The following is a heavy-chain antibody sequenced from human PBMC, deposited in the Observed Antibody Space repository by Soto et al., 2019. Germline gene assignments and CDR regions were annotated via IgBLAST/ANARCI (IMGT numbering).Heavy chain of an antibody. D-gene: IGHD5-18*01. Sequence: PVEVSSKESGGAINSYTSRSGRQAPGQGLEWMGGIIPIFGTANYAQKFQGRVTITADESTSTAYMELSSLRSEDTAVYYCARDPGYSYGYNWGQGTLVTVSS. CDR3: ARDPGYSYGYN. J-gene: IGHJ4*02. CDR2: IIPIFGTA. CDR1: GGAINSYT. V-gene: IGHV1-69*01.